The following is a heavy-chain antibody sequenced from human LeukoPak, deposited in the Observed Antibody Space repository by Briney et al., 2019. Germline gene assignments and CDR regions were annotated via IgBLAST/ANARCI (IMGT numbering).Heavy chain of an antibody. CDR2: ISSSGSTK. Sequence: AGGSLRFSGAASGFTFSDYYMSWIRQAPGKGLEGVSYISSSGSTKYYADSVKGRFTISRDNAKNSLHLQMNSLRAEDTAVYYCAKLAEVGARDYWGQGTLVTVSS. J-gene: IGHJ4*02. CDR3: AKLAEVGARDY. D-gene: IGHD1-26*01. CDR1: GFTFSDYY. V-gene: IGHV3-11*04.